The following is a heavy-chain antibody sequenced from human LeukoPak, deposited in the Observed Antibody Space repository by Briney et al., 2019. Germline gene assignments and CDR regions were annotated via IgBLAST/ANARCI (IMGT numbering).Heavy chain of an antibody. Sequence: PGGSLRLSCAASGFTFSSYGMHWVRQAPGKGLEWVAFIRYDGSNKYYADSVKGRFTISRDNSKNTLYLQMNSLRAEDTAVYYCAKDQHIVVVTALDYWGQGTLVTVSS. CDR2: IRYDGSNK. CDR3: AKDQHIVVVTALDY. V-gene: IGHV3-30*02. D-gene: IGHD2-21*02. J-gene: IGHJ4*02. CDR1: GFTFSSYG.